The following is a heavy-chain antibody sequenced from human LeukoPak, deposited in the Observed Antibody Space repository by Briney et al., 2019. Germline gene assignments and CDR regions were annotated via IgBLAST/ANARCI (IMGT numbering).Heavy chain of an antibody. CDR2: INPNSGGT. D-gene: IGHD3-16*02. J-gene: IGHJ4*02. Sequence: ASVKVSCKASGYTFTGYYMHWVRQAPGQGLEWMGWINPNSGGTNYAQKFQGRVTMTRDTSISTAYMELSRLRSDDTAVYYCAREGPGYDYVWGSYRYPDYWGQGTLVTVSS. V-gene: IGHV1-2*02. CDR1: GYTFTGYY. CDR3: AREGPGYDYVWGSYRYPDY.